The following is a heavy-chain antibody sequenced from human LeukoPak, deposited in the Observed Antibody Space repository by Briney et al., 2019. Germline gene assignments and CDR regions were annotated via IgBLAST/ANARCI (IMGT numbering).Heavy chain of an antibody. D-gene: IGHD2-2*01. J-gene: IGHJ3*02. CDR3: ARGAAASGGDALDI. V-gene: IGHV4-59*01. Sequence: SETLSLTCTVSGGSISSYYWSWIRQPPGKGLEWIGYIYYSGSTNYNPSLKSRVTISVDTSKNQFSLKLSSVTAADTAVYYCARGAAASGGDALDIWGQGTMVTVSS. CDR2: IYYSGST. CDR1: GGSISSYY.